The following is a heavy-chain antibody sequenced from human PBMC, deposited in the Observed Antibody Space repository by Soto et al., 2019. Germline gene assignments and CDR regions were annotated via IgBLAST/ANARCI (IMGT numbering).Heavy chain of an antibody. J-gene: IGHJ5*02. CDR1: GFTFSSYS. CDR2: ISSSSSYI. V-gene: IGHV3-21*01. CDR3: ARDLVEQSLDQVS. D-gene: IGHD6-19*01. Sequence: GGSLRLSCAASGFTFSSYSMNWVRQAPGKGLEWVSSISSSSSYIYYADSVKGRFTISRDNAKNSLYLQMNSLRAEDTAVYYCARDLVEQSLDQVSWGPGTLVTVSS.